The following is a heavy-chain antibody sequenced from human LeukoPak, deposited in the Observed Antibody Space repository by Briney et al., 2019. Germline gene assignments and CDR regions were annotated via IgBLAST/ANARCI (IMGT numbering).Heavy chain of an antibody. V-gene: IGHV4-31*03. J-gene: IGHJ4*02. CDR3: ARYSSSWYKGFDY. D-gene: IGHD6-13*01. CDR2: IYYSGST. CDR1: GGSISSGGYY. Sequence: SETLSLTCTVSGGSISSGGYYWSWIRQHPGKGLEWIGYIYYSGSTYYNPSLKSRVTISVDTSKNQFPLKLSSVTAADTAVYYCARYSSSWYKGFDYWGQGTLVTVSS.